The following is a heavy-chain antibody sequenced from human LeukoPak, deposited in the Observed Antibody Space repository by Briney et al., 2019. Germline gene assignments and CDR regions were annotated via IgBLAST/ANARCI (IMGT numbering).Heavy chain of an antibody. Sequence: GSLRLSCAASGVTLSSYAMSWARQAPGKGLEWVSGISSSGSGGNTYYADSVKGRFTISRDSSKNTLFLHMNTLRAEDTAIYYCAKANGWYGRGYFDLWGRGTLVSVSS. CDR1: GVTLSSYA. V-gene: IGHV3-23*01. J-gene: IGHJ2*01. D-gene: IGHD6-19*01. CDR3: AKANGWYGRGYFDL. CDR2: ISSSGSGGNT.